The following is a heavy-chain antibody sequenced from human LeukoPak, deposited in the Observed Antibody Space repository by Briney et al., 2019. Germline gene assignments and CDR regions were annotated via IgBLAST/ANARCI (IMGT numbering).Heavy chain of an antibody. V-gene: IGHV1-2*02. D-gene: IGHD2-2*01. CDR2: INPNSGGT. CDR1: GYTFTGYY. J-gene: IGHJ3*02. CDR3: ARGGIVPGATADAFEI. Sequence: ASVKVSCKASGYTFTGYYVDWVRQAPGQGLEWMGWINPNSGGTNYAKKFQGRVTMTRDTSISIVYMELSRLKSDDTALYYCARGGIVPGATADAFEIWGQGTMVTVSS.